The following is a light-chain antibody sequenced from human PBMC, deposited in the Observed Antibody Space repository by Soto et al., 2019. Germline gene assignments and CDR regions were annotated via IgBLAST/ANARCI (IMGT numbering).Light chain of an antibody. Sequence: IKMTQSPSSLSASVGDRFTITCQASQNINNYLNWCQQKPGRAPKLLIYDASNLEAGVPSRFRGSGSGTDFTFTSIRLQPEDLAPYNSQQYDERPTFGQGTRLEIK. CDR2: DAS. CDR3: QQYDERPT. CDR1: QNINNY. J-gene: IGKJ5*01. V-gene: IGKV1-33*01.